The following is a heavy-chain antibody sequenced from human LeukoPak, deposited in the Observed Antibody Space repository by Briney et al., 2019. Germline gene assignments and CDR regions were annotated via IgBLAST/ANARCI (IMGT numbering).Heavy chain of an antibody. D-gene: IGHD1-26*01. Sequence: PAGSLRLSCTASGLIFSDYDMNWVRQAPGKGLEWLAYISSSGWTMYYADSVQGRFTISRDNAKNSVDLQLNSLRVEDTGVYFCAKFLREWELQTYYFDYWGQGIRVTVSS. CDR2: ISSSGWTM. CDR1: GLIFSDYD. J-gene: IGHJ4*02. CDR3: AKFLREWELQTYYFDY. V-gene: IGHV3-48*03.